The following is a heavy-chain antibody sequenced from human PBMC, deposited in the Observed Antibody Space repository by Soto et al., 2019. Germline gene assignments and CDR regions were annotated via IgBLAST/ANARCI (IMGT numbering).Heavy chain of an antibody. CDR3: AKVQYGDYVIGMDV. J-gene: IGHJ6*02. V-gene: IGHV3-30*18. Sequence: QVQLVESGGRVVQPGRSLRLSCAASGFTFSSYGMHWVRQAPGKGLEWVAVISYDGSNKYYADSVKGRFTISRDNSKNTLYLQMNSLRAEDTAVYYCAKVQYGDYVIGMDVWGQGTTVTVSS. D-gene: IGHD4-17*01. CDR2: ISYDGSNK. CDR1: GFTFSSYG.